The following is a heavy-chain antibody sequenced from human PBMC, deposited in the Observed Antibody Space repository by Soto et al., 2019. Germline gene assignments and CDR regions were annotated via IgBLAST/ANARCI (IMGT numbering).Heavy chain of an antibody. CDR1: GFTFSSYS. J-gene: IGHJ4*02. D-gene: IGHD2-15*01. CDR2: ISSSSSYI. Sequence: EVQLVESGGGLVKPGGSLRLSCAASGFTFSSYSMNWVRQAPGKGLEWVSSISSSSSYIYYSDSVKGRFTISRDNAKNSLYLQMNSLRAEDTAVYYCARDRVVVVVAALFNYWGQGTLVTLSS. CDR3: ARDRVVVVVAALFNY. V-gene: IGHV3-21*01.